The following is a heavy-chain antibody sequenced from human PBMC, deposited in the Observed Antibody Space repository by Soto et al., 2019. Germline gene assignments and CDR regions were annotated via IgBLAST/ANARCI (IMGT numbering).Heavy chain of an antibody. CDR3: AIRRACPNPGCHVQGHRYFDY. CDR1: GFTFSNYA. D-gene: IGHD2-2*01. J-gene: IGHJ4*02. CDR2: VTGTSGGT. Sequence: EVQLLESGGGLVQRGGSLRLSCAVSGFTFSNYAMSWVRQTPGKGLEWVSTVTGTSGGTYYADSVKGRFTISRDNSKNALYLQMNSLSVEDTAIYDCAIRRACPNPGCHVQGHRYFDYWGQGTLVTVSS. V-gene: IGHV3-23*01.